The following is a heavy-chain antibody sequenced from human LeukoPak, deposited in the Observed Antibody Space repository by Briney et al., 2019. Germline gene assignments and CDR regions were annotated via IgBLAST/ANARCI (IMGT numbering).Heavy chain of an antibody. J-gene: IGHJ6*02. D-gene: IGHD5-12*01. CDR2: ISYAGSNK. CDR3: ASDLAGSDIVATIFWYYYYGMDV. CDR1: GFTFSSYA. V-gene: IGHV3-30-3*01. Sequence: GGSLRLSCAASGFTFSSYAMHWVRQAPGKGLEWVAVISYAGSNKFYADSVKGRFTISRDNSKNTLYLQMNSLRAEDTAVYYCASDLAGSDIVATIFWYYYYGMDVWGQGTTVTVSS.